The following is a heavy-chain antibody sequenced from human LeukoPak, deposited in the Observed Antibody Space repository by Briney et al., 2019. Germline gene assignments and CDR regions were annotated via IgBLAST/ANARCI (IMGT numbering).Heavy chain of an antibody. CDR2: ISGSGVSA. Sequence: GGSLRLSCAASGFTFSSYAMSWVRQTPGKGLEWVSTISGSGVSAYYGDAVYADSVKGRFTISRDDSRYTLYLQMNSLRVEDTAIYYCAKIPWYSSGWSIDYWGRGSLVTVSS. CDR3: AKIPWYSSGWSIDY. D-gene: IGHD6-13*01. J-gene: IGHJ4*02. CDR1: GFTFSSYA. V-gene: IGHV3-23*01.